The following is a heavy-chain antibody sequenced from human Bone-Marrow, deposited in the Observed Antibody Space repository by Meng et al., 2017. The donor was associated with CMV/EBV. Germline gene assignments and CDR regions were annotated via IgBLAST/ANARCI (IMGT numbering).Heavy chain of an antibody. D-gene: IGHD2/OR15-2a*01. CDR2: ISSHNSFI. Sequence: GGSLRLSCLGSGFTFSGYSLNWVRQAPGKGLEWISSISSHNSFIYYADSFRGRFTVSRDNARNALFLQMDSLRAEDTALYFCARGYCNATTCWGLDYWGRGKLVNVHS. J-gene: IGHJ4*01. CDR1: GFTFSGYS. V-gene: IGHV3-21*01. CDR3: ARGYCNATTCWGLDY.